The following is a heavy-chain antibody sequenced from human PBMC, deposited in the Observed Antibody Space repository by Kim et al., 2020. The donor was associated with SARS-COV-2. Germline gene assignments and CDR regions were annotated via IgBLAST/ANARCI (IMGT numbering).Heavy chain of an antibody. CDR1: GYTFTSYY. CDR2: INPSGGST. J-gene: IGHJ5*02. CDR3: ARDHLSLRYLGGWFDP. D-gene: IGHD3-9*01. Sequence: ASVKVSCKASGYTFTSYYMHWVRQAPGQGLEWMGIINPSGGSTSYAQKFQGRVTMTRDTSTSTVYMELSSLRSEDTAVYYCARDHLSLRYLGGWFDPWGQGTRVTVSS. V-gene: IGHV1-46*01.